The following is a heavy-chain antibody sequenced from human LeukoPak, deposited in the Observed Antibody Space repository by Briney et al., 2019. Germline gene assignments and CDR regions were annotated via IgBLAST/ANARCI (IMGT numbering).Heavy chain of an antibody. J-gene: IGHJ3*02. CDR3: ARYDYGDYDSRDAFDI. CDR1: GFTFSSYG. D-gene: IGHD4-17*01. Sequence: GGSLRLSCAASGFTFSSYGMHWVRQAPGKGLEGVAFIRYDGSNKYYADSVKGRFTISRDNAKNSLYLQMNSLRAEDTAVYYCARYDYGDYDSRDAFDIWGQGTMVTVSS. V-gene: IGHV3-30*02. CDR2: IRYDGSNK.